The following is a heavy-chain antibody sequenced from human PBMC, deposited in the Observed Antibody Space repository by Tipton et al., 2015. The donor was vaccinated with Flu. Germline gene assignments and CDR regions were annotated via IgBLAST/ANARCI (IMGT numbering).Heavy chain of an antibody. CDR1: GYSFTTYW. D-gene: IGHD2-8*02. CDR2: IYPGDSDI. V-gene: IGHV5-51*01. Sequence: EVQLVQSGAVVKKPGESLRISCKGFGYSFTTYWIGWVRQMPGNGLEWVGIIYPGDSDIKYSPSVQGQVTMSVDKSITTAYLQWGSLKASDPAMYYCASLYSTGRTDFWGQGTLVTVSP. J-gene: IGHJ4*02. CDR3: ASLYSTGRTDF.